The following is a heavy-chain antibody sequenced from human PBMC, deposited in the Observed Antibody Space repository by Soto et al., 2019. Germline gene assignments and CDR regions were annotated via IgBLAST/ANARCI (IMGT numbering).Heavy chain of an antibody. J-gene: IGHJ4*02. D-gene: IGHD6-19*01. Sequence: GESLKISCKGSGYSFTSYWIGWVRQMPGKGLEWMGIIYPGDSDTRYSPSFQGQVAISADKSISTAYLQWSSLKASDTAMYYCARQNGDSSGWYSAPKPHAHPKHWGQGTLVTVSS. CDR2: IYPGDSDT. CDR1: GYSFTSYW. CDR3: ARQNGDSSGWYSAPKPHAHPKH. V-gene: IGHV5-51*01.